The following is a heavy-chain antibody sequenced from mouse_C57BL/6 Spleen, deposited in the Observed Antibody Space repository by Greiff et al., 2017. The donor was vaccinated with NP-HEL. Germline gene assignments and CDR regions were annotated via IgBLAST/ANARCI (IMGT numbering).Heavy chain of an antibody. CDR3: ARRGQLRLLDY. Sequence: EVKLMESGPGLVKPSQSLSLTCSVTGYSITSGYYWNWIRQFPGNKLEWMGYISYDGSNNYNPSLKNRISITRDTSKNQFFLKLNSVTTEDTATYYCARRGQLRLLDYWGQGTTLTVSS. D-gene: IGHD3-2*02. CDR2: ISYDGSN. J-gene: IGHJ2*01. V-gene: IGHV3-6*01. CDR1: GYSITSGYY.